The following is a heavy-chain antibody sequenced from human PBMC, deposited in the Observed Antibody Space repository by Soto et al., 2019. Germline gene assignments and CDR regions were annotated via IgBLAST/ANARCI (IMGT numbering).Heavy chain of an antibody. J-gene: IGHJ6*02. D-gene: IGHD3-9*01. V-gene: IGHV1-69*13. CDR2: IIPIFGTA. Sequence: SVKVSCKASGGTFSSYAISWVRQAPGQGLEWMGGIIPIFGTANYAQKFQGRVTITADESTSTAYMELSSLRSEDTAVYYCARANYDILTGSPPVGYYYYGMDVWGQGTTVTVSS. CDR3: ARANYDILTGSPPVGYYYYGMDV. CDR1: GGTFSSYA.